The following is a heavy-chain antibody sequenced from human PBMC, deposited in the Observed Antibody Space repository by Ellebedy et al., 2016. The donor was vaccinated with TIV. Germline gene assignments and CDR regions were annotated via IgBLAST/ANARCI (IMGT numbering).Heavy chain of an antibody. D-gene: IGHD6-6*01. CDR1: GGSITSSTYY. Sequence: MPGGSLRLSCTVSGGSITSSTYYWGWIRQPPGKGLEWIATIYYSWSTYYHPSLRSRVTISVDTSKNQFSLKLNSVTAADTAVYYCATLAYSSSSGWFDPWGQGTLVTVSS. V-gene: IGHV4-39*01. J-gene: IGHJ5*02. CDR3: ATLAYSSSSGWFDP. CDR2: IYYSWST.